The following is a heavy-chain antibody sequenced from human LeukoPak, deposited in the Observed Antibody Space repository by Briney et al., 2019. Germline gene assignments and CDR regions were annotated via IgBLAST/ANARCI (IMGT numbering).Heavy chain of an antibody. Sequence: PSETLSLTCAVYGGSFSGYYWSWIRQPPGKGLEWIGEINHSGSTNYNPSLTSRVTISVDTSKNQFSLKLSSVTAADTAVYYCAREVGVNTHFDYWGQGTLVTVSS. V-gene: IGHV4-34*01. CDR1: GGSFSGYY. CDR2: INHSGST. J-gene: IGHJ4*02. D-gene: IGHD3-22*01. CDR3: AREVGVNTHFDY.